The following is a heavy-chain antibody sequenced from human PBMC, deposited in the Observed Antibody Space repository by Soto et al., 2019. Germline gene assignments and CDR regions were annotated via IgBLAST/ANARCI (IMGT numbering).Heavy chain of an antibody. V-gene: IGHV3-23*01. Sequence: GGSLRLSCAASGFTFSSYAMSWVRQAPGKGLEWVSSISGSGGSTYYADSVKGRFTISRDNSKNTLYLQMNSLRAEDTAVYYCAKDQNIVVVVATVDWFDPWGQGTLVTVSS. CDR1: GFTFSSYA. CDR3: AKDQNIVVVVATVDWFDP. D-gene: IGHD2-15*01. CDR2: ISGSGGST. J-gene: IGHJ5*02.